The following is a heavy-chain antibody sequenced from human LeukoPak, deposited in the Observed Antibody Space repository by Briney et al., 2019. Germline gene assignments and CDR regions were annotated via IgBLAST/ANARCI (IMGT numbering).Heavy chain of an antibody. J-gene: IGHJ5*02. V-gene: IGHV1-58*02. D-gene: IGHD1-14*01. CDR2: IVVGSGNT. CDR3: AADDAGHTPLGEPTGKFDP. CDR1: GFTFTSSA. Sequence: SVNVSCKASGFTFTSSAMQWVRQARGQRLEWIGWIVVGSGNTNYAQKFQERVTITRDMSTSTAYMELSSLRSEDTAVYYCAADDAGHTPLGEPTGKFDPWGQGTLVTVSS.